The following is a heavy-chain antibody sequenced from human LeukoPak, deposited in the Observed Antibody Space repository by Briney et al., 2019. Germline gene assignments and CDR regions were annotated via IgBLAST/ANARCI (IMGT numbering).Heavy chain of an antibody. Sequence: SETLSLTCTVSGDAINSGGYYWNWIRQHPGKGLEWIGHIYYSGSTYYNPSLKSRVTISVDTPKNQFSLRLSSVTAADTAVYYCARVDDSSGYFSYYYGMDVWGQGTTVTVSS. D-gene: IGHD3-22*01. J-gene: IGHJ6*02. CDR3: ARVDDSSGYFSYYYGMDV. CDR2: IYYSGST. V-gene: IGHV4-31*03. CDR1: GDAINSGGYY.